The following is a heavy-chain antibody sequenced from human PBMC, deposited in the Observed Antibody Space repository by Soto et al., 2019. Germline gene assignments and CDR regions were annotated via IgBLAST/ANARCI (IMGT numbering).Heavy chain of an antibody. CDR2: MNPYSGNT. D-gene: IGHD6-25*01. V-gene: IGHV1-8*01. CDR1: GYTFTTYD. Sequence: ASVKVSCKASGYTFTTYDISWVRQATGQGLEWMGWMNPYSGNTGYAQKFQGRVTVTRNTSISTVYMELSGLRPDDTAVYYCARRKERSGPHYFDYWGQGTMVTVSS. CDR3: ARRKERSGPHYFDY. J-gene: IGHJ4*03.